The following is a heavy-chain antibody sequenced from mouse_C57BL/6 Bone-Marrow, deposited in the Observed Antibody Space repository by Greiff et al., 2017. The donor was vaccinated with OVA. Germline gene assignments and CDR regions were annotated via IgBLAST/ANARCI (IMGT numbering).Heavy chain of an antibody. CDR2: ISSGGDYI. CDR1: GFTFSSYA. Sequence: EVQLQQSGEGLVKPGGSLKLSCAASGFTFSSYAMSWVRQTPEKRLEWVAYISSGGDYIYYADTVKGRFTISRDNARNTLYLQMSSLKSEDTAMYYCTRERIIPFDYWGQGTTLTVSS. J-gene: IGHJ2*01. D-gene: IGHD1-1*01. V-gene: IGHV5-9-1*02. CDR3: TRERIIPFDY.